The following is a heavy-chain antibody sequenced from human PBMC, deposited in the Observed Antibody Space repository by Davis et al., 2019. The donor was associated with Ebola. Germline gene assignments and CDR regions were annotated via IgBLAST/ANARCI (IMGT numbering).Heavy chain of an antibody. V-gene: IGHV1-3*01. CDR1: GYKLTSYA. CDR3: ARDEFDY. J-gene: IGHJ4*02. Sequence: ASVKVSCKASGYKLTSYAMHWVRQAPGQRLEWMGWINAGNGNTKYSQKFQGRVTITRDTSASTAYMELSSLRSEDTAVYFCARDEFDYWGQGTLVTVSS. CDR2: INAGNGNT.